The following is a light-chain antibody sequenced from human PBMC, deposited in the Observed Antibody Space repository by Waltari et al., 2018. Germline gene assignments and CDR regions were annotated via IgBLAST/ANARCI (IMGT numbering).Light chain of an antibody. J-gene: IGKJ1*01. CDR3: QQYSHWPRT. Sequence: EILMTQSPATLSVSPGERATLSCRASQSIRSDLAWYQQKRGQAPRLLIYGASTRDTGFPARFSGSGSGTEFALTISSLQSEDFAVYYCQQYSHWPRTFGQGTKV. CDR1: QSIRSD. V-gene: IGKV3-15*01. CDR2: GAS.